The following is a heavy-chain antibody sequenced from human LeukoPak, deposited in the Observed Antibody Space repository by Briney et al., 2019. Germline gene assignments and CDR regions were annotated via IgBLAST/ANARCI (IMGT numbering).Heavy chain of an antibody. CDR1: GFTFSSYG. D-gene: IGHD3-22*01. V-gene: IGHV3-30*03. J-gene: IGHJ4*02. CDR2: ISYDGSNK. Sequence: PGGSLRLSCAASGFTFSSYGMHWVRQAPGKGLEWVAVISYDGSNKYYADSVKGRFTISRDNSKNTLYLQMNSLRAEDTAVYYCARATYHYYDSSGYGPNDYWGQGTLVTVSS. CDR3: ARATYHYYDSSGYGPNDY.